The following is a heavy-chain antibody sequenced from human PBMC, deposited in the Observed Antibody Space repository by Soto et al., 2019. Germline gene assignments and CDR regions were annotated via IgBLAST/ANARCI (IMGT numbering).Heavy chain of an antibody. V-gene: IGHV3-11*06. CDR3: ERRLTAANYYYGMDV. CDR2: ISSSSSYT. CDR1: GFTFSDYY. J-gene: IGHJ6*02. Sequence: GGSLRLSCAASGFTFSDYYMSWIRQAPGKGLEWVSYISSSSSYTNYADSVKGRFTISRDNAKNSLYLQMNSLRAEDTAVYYCERRLTAANYYYGMDVWGQGTTVTVSS. D-gene: IGHD2-2*01.